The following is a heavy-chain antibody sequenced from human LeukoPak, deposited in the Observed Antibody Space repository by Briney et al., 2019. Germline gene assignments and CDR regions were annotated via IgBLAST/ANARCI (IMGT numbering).Heavy chain of an antibody. J-gene: IGHJ3*02. V-gene: IGHV5-51*01. CDR3: ARPIAAALDAFDI. CDR1: GYSFTNYW. D-gene: IGHD6-13*01. CDR2: IYPGDSDT. Sequence: PGESLKISCKGSGYSFTNYWIGWVRQMPGKGLEWMGIIYPGDSDTRYSPSFQGQVTISADKSISTAYLQWSSLKASDTAMYYCARPIAAALDAFDIWGQGTMVTVSS.